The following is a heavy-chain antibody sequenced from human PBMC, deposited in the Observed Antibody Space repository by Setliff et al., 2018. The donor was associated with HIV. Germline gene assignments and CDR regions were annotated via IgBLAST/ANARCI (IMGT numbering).Heavy chain of an antibody. CDR2: IYSGGSST. D-gene: IGHD6-13*01. CDR1: GFTFSSYA. V-gene: IGHV3-23*03. J-gene: IGHJ4*02. CDR3: ARDKGEQQLYFDY. Sequence: PGGSLRLSCAASGFTFSSYAMSWVRQAPGKGLEWVSVIYSGGSSTYYADSVKGRFTISRDNSKNTLYLQMNSLRAEDTAVYYCARDKGEQQLYFDYWGQGTLVTVSS.